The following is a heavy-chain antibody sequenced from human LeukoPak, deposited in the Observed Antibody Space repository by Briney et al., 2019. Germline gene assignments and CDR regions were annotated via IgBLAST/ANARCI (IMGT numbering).Heavy chain of an antibody. D-gene: IGHD3-16*02. CDR1: GGSISSYY. J-gene: IGHJ6*02. V-gene: IGHV4-59*08. CDR3: TRHDAVTVIGHGMGV. Sequence: KPSETLSLTCTVSGGSISSYYWSWIRQPPGKGLEWIGYIYYTGITNYNPSLERRVTISVDTSKNQFSLKLNSVTAADTAVYYCTRHDAVTVIGHGMGVWGQGTTVTVSS. CDR2: IYYTGIT.